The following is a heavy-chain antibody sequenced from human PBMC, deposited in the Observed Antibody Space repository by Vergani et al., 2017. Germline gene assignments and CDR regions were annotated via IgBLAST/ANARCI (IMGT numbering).Heavy chain of an antibody. V-gene: IGHV3-23*01. CDR3: ARDLQEWWMTTASLDGMDG. Sequence: EVQLLESGGGLVQPGGSLRLSCAASGFTFSSYAMSWVRQAPGKGLEWVSAISGSGGSTYYADSVKGRFTISRDNSKNTLYLQMNSLRAEDTAVYYCARDLQEWWMTTASLDGMDGWGQGTTVTVSS. CDR1: GFTFSSYA. D-gene: IGHD4-17*01. CDR2: ISGSGGST. J-gene: IGHJ6*02.